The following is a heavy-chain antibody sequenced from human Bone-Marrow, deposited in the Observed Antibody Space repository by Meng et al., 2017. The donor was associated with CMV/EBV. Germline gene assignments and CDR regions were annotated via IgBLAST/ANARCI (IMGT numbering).Heavy chain of an antibody. J-gene: IGHJ4*01. CDR2: IYSGAGST. CDR1: GFTFSNYA. V-gene: IGHV3-23*03. CDR3: AKGGSSNWEIGD. D-gene: IGHD1-26*01. Sequence: GESLKISCAASGFTFSNYAMSWVRQAPGKGLEWVSLIYSGAGSTLYADSVKGRFTISRDNSKNTLYLQMNSLRAEDTAVYYCAKGGSSNWEIGDWGPGKLVNFAS.